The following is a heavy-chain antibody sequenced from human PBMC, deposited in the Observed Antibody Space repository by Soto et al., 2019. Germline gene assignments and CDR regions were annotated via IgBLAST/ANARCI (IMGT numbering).Heavy chain of an antibody. D-gene: IGHD1-26*01. CDR3: ANSGGSYAPYYYYGMDV. Sequence: PGGSLRLSCAASGFTFSSYGMHWVRQAPGKGLEWVAVISYDGSNKYYADSVKGRFTISRDNSKNTLYLQMNSLRAEDTAVYYCANSGGSYAPYYYYGMDVWGQGTTVTVSS. V-gene: IGHV3-30*18. CDR2: ISYDGSNK. CDR1: GFTFSSYG. J-gene: IGHJ6*02.